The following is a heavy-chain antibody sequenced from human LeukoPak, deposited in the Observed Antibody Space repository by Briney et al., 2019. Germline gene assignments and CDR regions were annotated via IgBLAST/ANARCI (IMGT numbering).Heavy chain of an antibody. V-gene: IGHV4-31*03. J-gene: IGHJ4*02. D-gene: IGHD3-10*01. CDR3: ARDSGISGRTDY. Sequence: PSETLSLTCTVSGGSINSGGYWSWIRQHPGKGLEWIGYIYYSGTTYFNPSPKGRVTMSVDTSKNQFSLKLSSVTAADTAVYYCARDSGISGRTDYWGQGTLVTVSS. CDR1: GGSINSGGY. CDR2: IYYSGTT.